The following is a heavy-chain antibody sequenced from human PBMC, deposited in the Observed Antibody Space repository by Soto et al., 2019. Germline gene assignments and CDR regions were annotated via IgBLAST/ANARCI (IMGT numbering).Heavy chain of an antibody. V-gene: IGHV4-31*03. CDR3: PVETDYAFWSGYYSVDY. J-gene: IGHJ4*02. CDR1: GGSISRGGYY. CDR2: IYYSGST. Sequence: PSETRSFTCTVSGGSISRGGYYWSWIRQHPGKCVEWIGYIYYSGSTYYNPSLKSRVTISVDTSKNQFSLKLSSVTAADTAVYYFPVETDYAFWSGYYSVDYWGQGTLVTVSA. D-gene: IGHD3-3*01.